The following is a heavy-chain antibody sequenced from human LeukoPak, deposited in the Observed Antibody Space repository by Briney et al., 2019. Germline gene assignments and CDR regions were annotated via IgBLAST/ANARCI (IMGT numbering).Heavy chain of an antibody. CDR2: IYSGGST. D-gene: IGHD2-21*01. Sequence: GGSLRLSCAASGFTVSSNYMTCVRQAPGKGLECVSVIYSGGSTYYTDSVKGRFTISRDNSKSTLYLQMNSLRAEDTAVYYCAKANCGSECYYYLDSWGQGTLVTVSS. J-gene: IGHJ4*02. CDR1: GFTVSSNY. CDR3: AKANCGSECYYYLDS. V-gene: IGHV3-53*01.